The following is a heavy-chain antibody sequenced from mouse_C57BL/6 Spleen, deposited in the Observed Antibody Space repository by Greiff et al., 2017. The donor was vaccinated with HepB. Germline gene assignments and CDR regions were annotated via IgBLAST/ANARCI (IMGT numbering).Heavy chain of an antibody. CDR3: TRDGYYPYYYAMDY. J-gene: IGHJ4*01. CDR2: ISSGGDYI. CDR1: GFTFSSYA. Sequence: EVKVEESGEGLVKPGGSLKLSCAASGFTFSSYAMSWVRQTPEKRLEWVAYISSGGDYIYYADTVKSRFTISRDNARNTLYLQMSSLKSEDTAMYYCTRDGYYPYYYAMDYWGQGTSVTVSS. V-gene: IGHV5-9-1*02. D-gene: IGHD2-3*01.